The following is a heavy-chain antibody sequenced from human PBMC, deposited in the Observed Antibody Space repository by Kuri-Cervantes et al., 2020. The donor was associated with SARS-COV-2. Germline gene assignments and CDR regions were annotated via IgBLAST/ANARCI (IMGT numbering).Heavy chain of an antibody. D-gene: IGHD1-7*01. V-gene: IGHV1-69*10. CDR2: IIPIFGIA. CDR1: GGTFSSYA. CDR3: AREGFATGTTPGGIDY. Sequence: SVKVSCKASGGTFSSYAISWVRQAPGQGLEWMGGIIPIFGIANYAQKFQGRVTITADKSTSTAYMELNSLKTEDTAVYYCAREGFATGTTPGGIDYWGQGTLVTVSS. J-gene: IGHJ4*02.